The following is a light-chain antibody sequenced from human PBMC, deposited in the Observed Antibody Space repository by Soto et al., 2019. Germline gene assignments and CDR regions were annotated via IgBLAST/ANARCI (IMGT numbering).Light chain of an antibody. V-gene: IGKV3-20*01. J-gene: IGKJ5*01. CDR1: QSVRNNY. Sequence: EIVLTQSPGALSLSPGTRATLSCRASQSVRNNYLAWYQQKPGQAPRLLIYGASSRATGIPDRFSGSGSGTDFTITISRLEPEDFAVYYCQHYGTSQDTFGQGTRLEIK. CDR3: QHYGTSQDT. CDR2: GAS.